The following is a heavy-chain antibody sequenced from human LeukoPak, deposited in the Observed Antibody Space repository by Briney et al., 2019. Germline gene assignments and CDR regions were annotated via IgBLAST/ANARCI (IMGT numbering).Heavy chain of an antibody. J-gene: IGHJ4*02. CDR3: ARDLRQWLVGGYFDY. CDR2: IWYDGSNK. Sequence: PGRSLRLSCAASGFTFSSYGMHWVRQAPGKGLEWVAVIWYDGSNKYYADSVKGRFTISRDNSKNTLYLQMNSLRAKDTAVYYCARDLRQWLVGGYFDYWGQGTLVTVSS. V-gene: IGHV3-33*01. CDR1: GFTFSSYG. D-gene: IGHD6-19*01.